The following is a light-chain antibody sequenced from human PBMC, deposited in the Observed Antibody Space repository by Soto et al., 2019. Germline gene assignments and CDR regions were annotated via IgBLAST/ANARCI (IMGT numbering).Light chain of an antibody. Sequence: DIQMTQSPSTLSASVGDRVTITCRASQSISSWFAWYQQKPGKAPKLLIYDASSLESGVPSRLSGSGSGTEFTLTISSLQPDDFATYYCQQLRTFGQGTKVDIK. V-gene: IGKV1-5*01. CDR2: DAS. J-gene: IGKJ1*01. CDR1: QSISSW. CDR3: QQLRT.